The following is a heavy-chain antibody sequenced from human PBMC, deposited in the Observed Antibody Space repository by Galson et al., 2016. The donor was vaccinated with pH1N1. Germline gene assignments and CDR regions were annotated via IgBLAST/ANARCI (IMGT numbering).Heavy chain of an antibody. Sequence: SLRLSCAASGFIFSDHWMSWVRQAPDKGLEWVSSISGSGGRTDYADSVKGRFTISRDNSKNTLSLQMNSLGVEDTVLYYCAKHLYSSVDYFDYWGQGTLVTVSS. V-gene: IGHV3-23*01. CDR3: AKHLYSSVDYFDY. J-gene: IGHJ4*02. D-gene: IGHD6-19*01. CDR1: GFIFSDHW. CDR2: ISGSGGRT.